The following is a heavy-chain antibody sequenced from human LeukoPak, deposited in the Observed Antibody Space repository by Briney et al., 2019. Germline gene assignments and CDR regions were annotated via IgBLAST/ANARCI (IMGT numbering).Heavy chain of an antibody. CDR3: AKNYYDSSGYYYVSGLISFDY. J-gene: IGHJ4*02. V-gene: IGHV3-23*01. CDR2: ISGSGGST. D-gene: IGHD3-22*01. CDR1: GFTFGSYA. Sequence: GGSLRLSCAASGFTFGSYAMSWVRQAPGKGLEWVSAISGSGGSTYYADSVKGRFTISGDNSKNTLYLQMNSLRAEDTAVYYCAKNYYDSSGYYYVSGLISFDYWGQGTLVTVSS.